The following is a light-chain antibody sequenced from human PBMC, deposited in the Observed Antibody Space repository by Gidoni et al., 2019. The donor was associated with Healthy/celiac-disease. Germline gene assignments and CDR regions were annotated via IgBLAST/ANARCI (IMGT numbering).Light chain of an antibody. CDR2: WAS. CDR3: QQYYSTPCS. V-gene: IGKV4-1*01. CDR1: QSVLYSSNNKNY. Sequence: DIVMTQSPDPLAVSLCERATINCKSRQSVLYSSNNKNYLALYQQKPGQPPKLLIYWASTRESGVPDRFSGSGSGTDFTLTISSLQAEDVAVYYCQQYYSTPCSFXXXTKLEIK. J-gene: IGKJ2*04.